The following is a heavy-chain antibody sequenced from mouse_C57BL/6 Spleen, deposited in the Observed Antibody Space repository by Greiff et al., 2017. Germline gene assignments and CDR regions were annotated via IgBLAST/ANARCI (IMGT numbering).Heavy chain of an antibody. Sequence: QVQLKQPGAELVRPGSSVKLSCKASGYTFTSYWMDWVKQRPGQGLEWIGNIYPSDSETHYNQKFKDKATLTVDKSSSTAYMQLSSLTSEDSAVYYCARRGEDYAMDYWGQGTSVTVSS. CDR1: GYTFTSYW. CDR3: ARRGEDYAMDY. V-gene: IGHV1-61*01. CDR2: IYPSDSET. J-gene: IGHJ4*01.